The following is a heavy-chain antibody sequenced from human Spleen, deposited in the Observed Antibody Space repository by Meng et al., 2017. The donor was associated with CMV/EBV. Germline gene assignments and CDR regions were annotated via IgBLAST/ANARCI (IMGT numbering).Heavy chain of an antibody. CDR2: ITSNSIYT. D-gene: IGHD1-1*01. V-gene: IGHV3-21*01. J-gene: IGHJ6*02. Sequence: GGSLRLSCAASGFTFSYYGMNWVRQAPGKGLEWVSFITSNSIYTYYADSVKGRFTISRDNAENSLYLQMNSLRAEDTAVYYCARERLDHYYYYSMDVWGQGTTVTVSS. CDR3: ARERLDHYYYYSMDV. CDR1: GFTFSYYG.